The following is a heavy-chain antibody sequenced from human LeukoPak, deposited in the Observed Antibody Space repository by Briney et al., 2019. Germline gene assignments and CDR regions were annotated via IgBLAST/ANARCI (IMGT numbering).Heavy chain of an antibody. D-gene: IGHD3-22*01. Sequence: KPSETLSLTCTVSGGSISSYYWSWIRQPPGKGLEWIGYIYYSGSTNYSPSLKSRVTISVDTSKNQFSLKLSSVTAADTAVYYCACVSGYYSTPYFDYWGQGTLVTVSS. CDR1: GGSISSYY. CDR3: ACVSGYYSTPYFDY. CDR2: IYYSGST. V-gene: IGHV4-59*01. J-gene: IGHJ4*02.